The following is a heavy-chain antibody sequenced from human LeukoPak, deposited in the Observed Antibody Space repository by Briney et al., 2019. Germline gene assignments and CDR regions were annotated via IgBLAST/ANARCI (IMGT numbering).Heavy chain of an antibody. CDR2: ISYDGSNK. CDR3: ARGYSYGWAFDI. Sequence: GGSLRLSCAVSGFTFSNYGMHWVRQTPGKGLEWVAVISYDGSNKYYADSVKGRFTISRDNSKNTLYLQMNSLRAEDTAVYYCARGYSYGWAFDIWGQGTMVTVSS. V-gene: IGHV3-30*03. CDR1: GFTFSNYG. D-gene: IGHD5-18*01. J-gene: IGHJ3*02.